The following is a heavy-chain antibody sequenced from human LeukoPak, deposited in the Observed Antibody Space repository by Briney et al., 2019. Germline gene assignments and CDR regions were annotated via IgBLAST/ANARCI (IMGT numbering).Heavy chain of an antibody. CDR2: ISWNSGTK. D-gene: IGHD2-8*01. V-gene: IGHV3-9*01. Sequence: GGSLRLSCAAPGFTFDDYAMHWVRQAPGKGLEWVSGISWNSGTKGYADSVKGRFTISRDNAKNSLYLQMNSLRGEDAALYYCAVLHYYAMDVWGQGTTVTVSS. CDR1: GFTFDDYA. J-gene: IGHJ6*02. CDR3: AVLHYYAMDV.